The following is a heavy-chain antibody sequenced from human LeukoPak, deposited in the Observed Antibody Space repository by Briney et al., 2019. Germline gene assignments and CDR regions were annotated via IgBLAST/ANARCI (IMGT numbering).Heavy chain of an antibody. CDR3: ARASGSYDY. J-gene: IGHJ4*02. V-gene: IGHV3-11*06. CDR1: GFTFRDYY. Sequence: PGGSLRLSCVASGFTFRDYYMSWIRRAPGKGLEWVSYISSSSSYIDYADSVKGRFTISRDNSKNTLYLQMNSLRAEDTAAYYCARASGSYDYWGQGTLVTVSS. D-gene: IGHD1-26*01. CDR2: ISSSSSYI.